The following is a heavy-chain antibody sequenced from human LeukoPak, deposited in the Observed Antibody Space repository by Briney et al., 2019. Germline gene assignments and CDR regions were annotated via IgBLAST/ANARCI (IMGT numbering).Heavy chain of an antibody. CDR1: GGSISSYY. V-gene: IGHV4-59*01. CDR2: IYFSGST. Sequence: PSETLSLTCTVPGGSISSYYWSWIRQPPGQGLEWIGYIYFSGSTNYNPSLKSRVTISVDTSKNQFSLKLSSVTAADTAVYYCARDGVGYYGSGSYYPNWFDPWGQGTLVTVSS. CDR3: ARDGVGYYGSGSYYPNWFDP. D-gene: IGHD3-10*01. J-gene: IGHJ5*02.